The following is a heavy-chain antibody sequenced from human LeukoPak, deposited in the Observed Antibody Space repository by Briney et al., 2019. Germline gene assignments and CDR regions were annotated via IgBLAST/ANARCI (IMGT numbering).Heavy chain of an antibody. CDR1: GGSISGYY. V-gene: IGHV4-59*01. J-gene: IGHJ4*02. Sequence: PSETLSLTCTVSGGSISGYYSNWIRQPPGKGLEWIGYIFYSGSADYNPALKSRVTISVDTSKNQFSLKLGSVTAADTAVYYCARDKVPGDYWGEGTLVTVSS. D-gene: IGHD1-1*01. CDR3: ARDKVPGDY. CDR2: IFYSGSA.